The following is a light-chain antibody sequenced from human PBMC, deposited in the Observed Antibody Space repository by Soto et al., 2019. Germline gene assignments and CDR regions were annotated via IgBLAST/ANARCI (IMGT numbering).Light chain of an antibody. CDR3: SSYTDSNTQV. Sequence: QSALTQPASVSGFPGLSITISCTGTSSDVGGYNYVSWYQQRPGEAPKLIIYDVYNPPSGIPNRFSGSKSGNTASLTVSGLQAEDEADYYFSSYTDSNTQVFGGGTQLTVL. J-gene: IGLJ7*01. V-gene: IGLV2-14*03. CDR1: SSDVGGYNY. CDR2: DVY.